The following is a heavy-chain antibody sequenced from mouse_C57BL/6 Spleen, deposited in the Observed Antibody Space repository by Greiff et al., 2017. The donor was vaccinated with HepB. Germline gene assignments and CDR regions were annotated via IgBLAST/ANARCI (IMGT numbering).Heavy chain of an antibody. V-gene: IGHV5-16*01. Sequence: EVKLVESEGGLVQPGSSMKLSCTASGFTFSDYYMAWVRQVPEKGLEWVANINYDGSSTYYLDSLKSRFIISRDNAKNILYLQMSSLKSEDTATYYCARANYYGSSYAYFDYWGQGTTLTVSS. CDR3: ARANYYGSSYAYFDY. CDR1: GFTFSDYY. CDR2: INYDGSST. D-gene: IGHD1-1*01. J-gene: IGHJ2*01.